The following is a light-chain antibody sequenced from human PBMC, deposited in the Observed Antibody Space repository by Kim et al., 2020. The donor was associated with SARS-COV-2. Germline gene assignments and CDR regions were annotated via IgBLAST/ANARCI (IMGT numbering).Light chain of an antibody. Sequence: DIQMTQSPSSLSASVGDRVFITCRASQPINNFLAWFQQKPGKAPKSLIYAASSLQSGVPSRFSGSGSGTDFTLTITNVQPEDSATYYCQHYDSYPPTFGQGTRWRLN. CDR3: QHYDSYPPT. CDR2: AAS. J-gene: IGKJ5*01. CDR1: QPINNF. V-gene: IGKV1-16*01.